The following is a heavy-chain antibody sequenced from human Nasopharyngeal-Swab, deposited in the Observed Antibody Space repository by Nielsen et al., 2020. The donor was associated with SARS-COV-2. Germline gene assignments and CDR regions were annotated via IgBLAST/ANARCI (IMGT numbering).Heavy chain of an antibody. CDR2: IYSSGSI. Sequence: GESLNSCAASGFNVSNNYMTWVRQAPGKGLEWVSIIYSSGSIYHADSVKGRFIISRDTSKNTLSLRMNSLRVEDTAVYYCASAVTGPLYWGQGTLVTVSS. J-gene: IGHJ1*01. CDR3: ASAVTGPLY. V-gene: IGHV3-53*01. CDR1: GFNVSNNY. D-gene: IGHD4-11*01.